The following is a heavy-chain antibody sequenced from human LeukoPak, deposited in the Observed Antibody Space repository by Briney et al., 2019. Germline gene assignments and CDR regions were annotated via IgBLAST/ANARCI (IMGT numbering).Heavy chain of an antibody. CDR2: TSSSDAGT. Sequence: GGSLRLSCAASGFSLSSYAMSWVRQAPGKGLEWVSATSSSDAGTYHADSVRGRFTISRDNSKNTLYLQINSLRADDAAVYYCARAPVTSCRGAFCYPFDIWGQGTLVTVSS. V-gene: IGHV3-23*01. CDR3: ARAPVTSCRGAFCYPFDI. CDR1: GFSLSSYA. D-gene: IGHD2-15*01. J-gene: IGHJ4*02.